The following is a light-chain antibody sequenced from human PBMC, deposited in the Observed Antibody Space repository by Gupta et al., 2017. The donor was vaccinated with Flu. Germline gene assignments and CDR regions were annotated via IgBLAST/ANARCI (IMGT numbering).Light chain of an antibody. CDR2: AAS. CDR3: QQANRFTPA. Sequence: KPGNAPKLLIYAASTRQSGVPSRFSASGAGTDCTLTINTLQPEDSATYYCQQANRFTPAFGQGHKVEIK. J-gene: IGKJ1*01. V-gene: IGKV1-12*01.